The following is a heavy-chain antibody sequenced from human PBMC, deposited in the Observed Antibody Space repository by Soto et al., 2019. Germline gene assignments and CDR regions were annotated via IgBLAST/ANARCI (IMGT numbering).Heavy chain of an antibody. D-gene: IGHD1-26*01. CDR1: GVTFSSYC. Sequence: XGSLIVSWASSGVTFSSYCMHLVLQAPGKGLEWMAVISYDGRNQYYADSVKGRFTISRDNSRNTLYLQMNSLRAEDTAVYYCAKEGPMKISTILDQWGQGTPVTVSS. CDR3: AKEGPMKISTILDQ. J-gene: IGHJ4*02. V-gene: IGHV3-30*18. CDR2: ISYDGRNQ.